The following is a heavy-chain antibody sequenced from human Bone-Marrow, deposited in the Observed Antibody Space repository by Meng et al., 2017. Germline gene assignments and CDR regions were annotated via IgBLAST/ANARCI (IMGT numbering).Heavy chain of an antibody. V-gene: IGHV3-7*01. CDR3: ARSSYDILTGYYY. CDR2: IKQDGSEK. CDR1: GFTFSSYW. Sequence: GGSLRLSCAASGFTFSSYWMSWVRQAPGKGLEWVANIKQDGSEKYYVDSVKGRFTISRDNAKNSLYLQMNRLRAEDTAVYYCARSSYDILTGYYYWGQGTLVTVSS. D-gene: IGHD3-9*01. J-gene: IGHJ4*02.